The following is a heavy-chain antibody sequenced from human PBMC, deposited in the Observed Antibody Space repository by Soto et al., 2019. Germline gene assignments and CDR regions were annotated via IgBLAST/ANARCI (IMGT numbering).Heavy chain of an antibody. CDR3: ARSMYYYDSSGPGVAFDI. CDR2: ISYDGSNK. D-gene: IGHD3-22*01. CDR1: GFTFSSYG. V-gene: IGHV3-30*03. J-gene: IGHJ3*02. Sequence: TGGSLRLSCAASGFTFSSYGMHWVRQAPGKGLEWVAVISYDGSNKYYADSVKGRFTISRDNSKNTLYLQMNSLRAEDTAVYYCARSMYYYDSSGPGVAFDIWGQGTMVTVSS.